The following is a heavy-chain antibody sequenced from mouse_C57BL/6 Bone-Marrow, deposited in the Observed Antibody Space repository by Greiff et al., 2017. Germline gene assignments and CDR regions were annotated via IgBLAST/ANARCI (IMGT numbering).Heavy chain of an antibody. D-gene: IGHD1-1*01. J-gene: IGHJ2*01. CDR1: GFNIKDYY. V-gene: IGHV14-2*01. Sequence: EVQLQESGAELVKPGASVKLSCTASGFNIKDYYIHWVKQRTEQGLEWIGRIVPEDGETKYAPKFQDKATITADTSSNTAYLQHSSLTSEDTAVSYCTRSLIYYGTNYWGQGTTLTVSA. CDR3: TRSLIYYGTNY. CDR2: IVPEDGET.